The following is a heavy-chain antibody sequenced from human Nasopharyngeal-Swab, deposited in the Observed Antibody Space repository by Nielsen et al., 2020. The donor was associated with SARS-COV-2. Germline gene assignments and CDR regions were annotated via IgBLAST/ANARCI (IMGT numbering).Heavy chain of an antibody. D-gene: IGHD3-22*01. Sequence: GGPLRLSCAASGFTFSSYWMHWVRQAPGKGLVWVSRINSDGSSTSYADSVKGRFTISRDNAKNTLYLQMNSLRAEDTAVYYCAREEFGGYDSSGYAYSYYFDYWGQGTLVTVSS. CDR2: INSDGSST. J-gene: IGHJ4*02. CDR3: AREEFGGYDSSGYAYSYYFDY. CDR1: GFTFSSYW. V-gene: IGHV3-74*01.